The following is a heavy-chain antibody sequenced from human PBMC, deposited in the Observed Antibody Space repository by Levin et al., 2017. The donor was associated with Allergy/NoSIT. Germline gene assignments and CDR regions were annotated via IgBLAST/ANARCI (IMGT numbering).Heavy chain of an antibody. D-gene: IGHD5/OR15-5a*01. CDR2: LRGLFDPT. CDR3: ARDRGVVSCFDY. J-gene: IGHJ4*02. V-gene: IGHV3-23*01. Sequence: SLRLSCAASGFTFRSYAMSWVRQAPGKGLEWFSPLRGLFDPTSSSSSLKGRFTISRDNSKNTVYLQMDSLRAEDTAAYYCARDRGVVSCFDYWGQGTLVTVSS. CDR1: GFTFRSYA.